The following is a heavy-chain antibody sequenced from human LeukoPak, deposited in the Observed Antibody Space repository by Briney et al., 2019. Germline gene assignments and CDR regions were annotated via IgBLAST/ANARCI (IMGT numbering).Heavy chain of an antibody. Sequence: SETLSLTCTVSGGSFSTYYWSWIRQPPGKGLEWIGYIYYSGSTDYNPSLKSRVTMSLDTSKNQFSLNLSSVTAADTAVYYCARNLGSSGSYLFDYWGQGALVTVSS. D-gene: IGHD6-19*01. V-gene: IGHV4-59*01. J-gene: IGHJ4*02. CDR1: GGSFSTYY. CDR3: ARNLGSSGSYLFDY. CDR2: IYYSGST.